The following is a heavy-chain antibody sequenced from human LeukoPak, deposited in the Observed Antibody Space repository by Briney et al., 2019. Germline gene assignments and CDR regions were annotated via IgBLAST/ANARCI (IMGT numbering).Heavy chain of an antibody. V-gene: IGHV4-59*01. Sequence: SETLSLTCTVSGGSISSYYWSWIRQPPGKGLEWIGYIYYSGSTNYNPSLKSRVTILVDTSKNQFSLKLSSVTAADTAVYYCARGGRDGYNSDWYFDLWGRGTLVTVSS. J-gene: IGHJ2*01. CDR3: ARGGRDGYNSDWYFDL. D-gene: IGHD5-24*01. CDR2: IYYSGST. CDR1: GGSISSYY.